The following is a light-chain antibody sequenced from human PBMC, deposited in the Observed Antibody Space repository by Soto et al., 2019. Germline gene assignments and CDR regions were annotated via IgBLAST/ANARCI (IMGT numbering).Light chain of an antibody. CDR1: QSVSSN. V-gene: IGKV3-15*01. CDR3: QQYNNWPLRT. CDR2: GAS. Sequence: EIVMTQSPATLSMSPGERVTLSCRASQSVSSNLAWYQQKPGQAPRVLIYGASTRATGIPARFSGSGSGTEFTITISSLQSEDFAVYYCQQYNNWPLRTFGQGTKVEIK. J-gene: IGKJ1*01.